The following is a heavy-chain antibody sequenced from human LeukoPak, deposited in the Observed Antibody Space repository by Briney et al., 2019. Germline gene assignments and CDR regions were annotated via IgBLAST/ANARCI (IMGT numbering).Heavy chain of an antibody. D-gene: IGHD3-10*01. CDR3: ARAGQVKKVVRGVIPENY. V-gene: IGHV4-38-2*02. J-gene: IGHJ4*02. CDR1: RYSISNAYY. CDR2: IYHSGST. Sequence: SETPSLTCTVSRYSISNAYYWGWIRQPPGKGLEWIGSIYHSGSTYYNPSLKSRVTISVDTSKNQFSLKLSSVTAADTAVYYCARAGQVKKVVRGVIPENYWGQGTLVTVSS.